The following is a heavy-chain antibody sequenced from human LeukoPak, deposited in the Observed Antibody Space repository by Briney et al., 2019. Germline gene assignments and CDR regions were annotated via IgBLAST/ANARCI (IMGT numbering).Heavy chain of an antibody. D-gene: IGHD2-2*01. V-gene: IGHV3-23*01. CDR2: ISGSGGST. J-gene: IGHJ4*02. Sequence: AGGSLRLSCAASGFTFSSYAMSWVRQAPGKGLEWVSAISGSGGSTYYADSVEGRFTISRDNSKNTLYLQMNSLRAEDTAVYYCAKDAPVNIVVVPAANSWGQGTLVTVSS. CDR3: AKDAPVNIVVVPAANS. CDR1: GFTFSSYA.